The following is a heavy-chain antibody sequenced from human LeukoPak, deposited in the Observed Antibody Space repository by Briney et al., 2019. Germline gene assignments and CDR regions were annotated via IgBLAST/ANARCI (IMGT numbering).Heavy chain of an antibody. CDR1: GGSISSGDYY. J-gene: IGHJ3*02. CDR3: ARERSTSCYDI. V-gene: IGHV4-30-4*08. Sequence: SETLSLTCTVSGGSISSGDYYWSWIRQPPGKGLEWIGYIYYSGSTYYNPSLKSPVTISVDTSKNQFSLKLSSVTAADTAVYYCARERSTSCYDIWGQGTMVTVSS. CDR2: IYYSGST. D-gene: IGHD2-2*01.